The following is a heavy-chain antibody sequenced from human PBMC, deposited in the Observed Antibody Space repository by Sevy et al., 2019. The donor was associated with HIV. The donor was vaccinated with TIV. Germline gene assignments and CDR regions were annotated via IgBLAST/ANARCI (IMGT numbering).Heavy chain of an antibody. CDR2: IRNRPNRYTT. V-gene: IGHV3-72*01. CDR1: GFAFSDHY. J-gene: IGHJ6*03. D-gene: IGHD2-21*01. Sequence: GGSLRLSCAASGFAFSDHYVDWVRQAPGKGLEWVGRIRNRPNRYTTEYAASVEGRFTISRDDSRHSLYLQMNSLKTGGSAVYYCVRGPNCGVGGCQQISPYCLDVWGKGATVTVSS. CDR3: VRGPNCGVGGCQQISPYCLDV.